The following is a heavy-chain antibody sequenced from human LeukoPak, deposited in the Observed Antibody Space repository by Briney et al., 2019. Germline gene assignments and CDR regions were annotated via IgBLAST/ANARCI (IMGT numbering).Heavy chain of an antibody. CDR1: GGSISSYY. D-gene: IGHD2-15*01. Sequence: SETLSLTCTVSGGSISSYYWNWIWQPAGKGLEWIGRIYTSGGTNYNPSLKSRVTMSVDTSKNQFSLKLSSVTAADTAVYYCAREGSDCSDGSCYYYYYYMDVWGKGTTVTISS. CDR2: IYTSGGT. CDR3: AREGSDCSDGSCYYYYYYMDV. V-gene: IGHV4-4*07. J-gene: IGHJ6*03.